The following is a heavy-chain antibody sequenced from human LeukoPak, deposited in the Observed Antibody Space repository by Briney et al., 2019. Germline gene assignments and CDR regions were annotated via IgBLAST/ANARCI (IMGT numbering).Heavy chain of an antibody. D-gene: IGHD6-19*01. CDR3: ARIRSGWYFDY. CDR1: GFSLSSSA. V-gene: IGHV3-64*02. J-gene: IGHJ4*02. Sequence: TGGSLRLSCTASGFSLSSSAMHWVRQAPGKGLEFVSVITSSGTGTDYADPVKGRFTISRDNSKNTLYLQMGSLRADDMAIYYCARIRSGWYFDYWGQGTLVTVSS. CDR2: ITSSGTGT.